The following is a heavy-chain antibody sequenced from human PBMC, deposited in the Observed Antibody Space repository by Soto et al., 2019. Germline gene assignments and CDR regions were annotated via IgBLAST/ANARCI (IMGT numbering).Heavy chain of an antibody. CDR3: ARDKYSGSYHVGYDAFDI. J-gene: IGHJ3*02. V-gene: IGHV4-59*01. CDR1: GGSISSYY. Sequence: XETLSLTCTVAGGSISSYYWSWIRQPPGRGLEWIGYIYYSGSTNYNPSLKSRVTISVDTSKNQFSLKLSSVTAADTAVYYCARDKYSGSYHVGYDAFDIWGQGTMVTVSS. CDR2: IYYSGST. D-gene: IGHD1-26*01.